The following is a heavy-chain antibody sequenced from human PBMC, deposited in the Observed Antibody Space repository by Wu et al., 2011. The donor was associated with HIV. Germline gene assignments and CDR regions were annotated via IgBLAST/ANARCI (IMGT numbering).Heavy chain of an antibody. CDR3: ARAASAAGGDY. CDR2: NPINGGT. Sequence: NPINGGTDYARKFQGRVTMTRDTSISTAYMEMTRLQSDDTAVYYCARAASAAGGDYWGQGTLVTVSS. D-gene: IGHD2-15*01. V-gene: IGHV1-2*02. J-gene: IGHJ4*02.